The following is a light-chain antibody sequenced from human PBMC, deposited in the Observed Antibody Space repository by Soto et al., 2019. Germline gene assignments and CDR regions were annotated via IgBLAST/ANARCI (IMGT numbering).Light chain of an antibody. J-gene: IGKJ1*01. CDR2: AAS. V-gene: IGKV1-39*01. CDR3: QQSHSTPRT. Sequence: DIQMTQSPSSVSASVGDTVTITCRASQSITSYLSWYQQQPGKAPKLLMYAASSLQSGVPSRFSGSGSGTDFTLTISSLHPEDFATYYCQQSHSTPRTFGQGTKEYIK. CDR1: QSITSY.